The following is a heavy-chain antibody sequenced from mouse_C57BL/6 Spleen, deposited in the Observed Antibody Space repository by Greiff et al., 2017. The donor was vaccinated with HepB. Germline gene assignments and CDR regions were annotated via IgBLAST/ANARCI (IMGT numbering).Heavy chain of an antibody. J-gene: IGHJ2*01. CDR3: AREGGRRRHIDY. CDR2: IDPSDSYT. D-gene: IGHD3-1*01. Sequence: QVQLQQPGAELVKPGASVKLSCKASGYTFTSYWMQWVKQRPGQGLEWIGEIDPSDSYTNYNQKFKGKATLTVDTSSSTAYMQLSSLTSEDSAVYYCAREGGRRRHIDYWGQGTTLTVSS. CDR1: GYTFTSYW. V-gene: IGHV1-50*01.